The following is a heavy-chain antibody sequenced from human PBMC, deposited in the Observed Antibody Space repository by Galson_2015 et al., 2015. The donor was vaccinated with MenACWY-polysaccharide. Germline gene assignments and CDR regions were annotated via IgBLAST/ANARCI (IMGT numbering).Heavy chain of an antibody. V-gene: IGHV1-3*01. CDR1: GYTFTNYA. Sequence: SVKVSCKASGYTFTNYAMQWVRQAPGQGLEWMAWINAGNGQTKYSQKFQGRVTITRDTSASTAYMELSSLRSEDTAVYYCARSKYGDFGDFDYWGQGTLVTVSS. CDR3: ARSKYGDFGDFDY. CDR2: INAGNGQT. D-gene: IGHD4-17*01. J-gene: IGHJ4*02.